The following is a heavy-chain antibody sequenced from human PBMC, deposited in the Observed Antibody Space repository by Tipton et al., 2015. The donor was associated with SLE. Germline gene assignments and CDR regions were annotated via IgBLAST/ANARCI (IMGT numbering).Heavy chain of an antibody. CDR2: IYYSGST. D-gene: IGHD6-6*01. CDR3: ARVNFRWDYSSSYYFDY. CDR1: GGSISSYY. V-gene: IGHV4-59*01. J-gene: IGHJ4*02. Sequence: TLSLTCTVSGGSISSYYWSWIRQPPGKGLEWIGYIYYSGSTKYNPSLKSRVTISVDTSKNQFSLKLSSVTAADTAVYYCARVNFRWDYSSSYYFDYWAREPWSPSPQ.